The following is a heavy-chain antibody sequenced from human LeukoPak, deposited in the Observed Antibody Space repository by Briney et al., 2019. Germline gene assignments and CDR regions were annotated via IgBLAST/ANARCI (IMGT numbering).Heavy chain of an antibody. Sequence: ASVKVSCKVSGYTLTELSMHWVRQSPGKGLEWMGGFDPEDGETIYAQKFQGRVTMTEDTSTDTAYMELSSLRSEDTAVYYCASSSYGSLVDAFDIWGQGTMVTVSS. CDR3: ASSSYGSLVDAFDI. D-gene: IGHD5-18*01. CDR1: GYTLTELS. V-gene: IGHV1-24*01. CDR2: FDPEDGET. J-gene: IGHJ3*02.